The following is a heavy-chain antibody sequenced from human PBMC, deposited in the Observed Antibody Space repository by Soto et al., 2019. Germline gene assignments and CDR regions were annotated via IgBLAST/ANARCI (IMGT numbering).Heavy chain of an antibody. D-gene: IGHD3-22*01. CDR3: ASYISARDYYDSSGQPN. Sequence: SETLSLTCTVSGGSISSSSYYWGWIRQPPGKGLEWIGSIYYSGSTYYNPSLKSRVTISVDTSKNQFSLKLSSVTAADTAVYYCASYISARDYYDSSGQPNWGQGTLVTVSS. V-gene: IGHV4-39*01. CDR2: IYYSGST. CDR1: GGSISSSSYY. J-gene: IGHJ4*02.